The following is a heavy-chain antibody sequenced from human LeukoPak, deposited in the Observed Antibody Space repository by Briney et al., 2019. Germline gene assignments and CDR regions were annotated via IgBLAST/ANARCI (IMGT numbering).Heavy chain of an antibody. D-gene: IGHD3-22*01. V-gene: IGHV3-21*04. CDR1: GFTFSSYS. J-gene: IGHJ5*02. CDR3: AKIVTYYYDSSGFGP. Sequence: GGSLRLSCAASGFTFSSYSMIWVRQAPGKGLQWVSSISSSSSYIYYADSLKGRFTISRDSAKNTLYLQMNSLRAEDTAVYYCAKIVTYYYDSSGFGPWGQGTLVTVSS. CDR2: ISSSSSYI.